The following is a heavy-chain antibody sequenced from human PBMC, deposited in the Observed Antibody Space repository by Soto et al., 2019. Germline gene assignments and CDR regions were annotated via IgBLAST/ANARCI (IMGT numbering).Heavy chain of an antibody. D-gene: IGHD2-21*02. CDR2: ISYDGGNK. Sequence: QVQLVESGGGVVQPGRSLRLSCAASGFTFSSYAMHWVRQAPGKGLEWVAVISYDGGNKYYADSVKGRFTISRDNSKNTLYLQMNNLRAEDTAVYYCARFYCGGDCYPRNDWYFDLWGRGTLVTVSS. J-gene: IGHJ2*01. V-gene: IGHV3-30-3*01. CDR1: GFTFSSYA. CDR3: ARFYCGGDCYPRNDWYFDL.